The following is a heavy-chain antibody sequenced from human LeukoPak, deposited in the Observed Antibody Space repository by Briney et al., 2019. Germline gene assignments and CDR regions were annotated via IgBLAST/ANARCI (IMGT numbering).Heavy chain of an antibody. CDR1: GDTFTTYG. D-gene: IGHD3-3*02. V-gene: IGHV1-18*01. J-gene: IGHJ4*02. CDR2: IIAYNGNT. CDR3: ATDHDPSINSGY. Sequence: GASVKVSCKAAGDTFTTYGISWVRQAPGQGLEGMGWIIAYNGNTNYAQRFQDRVTMTTDTSTSTVYMELRSLRSDDTAVYYCATDHDPSINSGYWGQGTLVPVSS.